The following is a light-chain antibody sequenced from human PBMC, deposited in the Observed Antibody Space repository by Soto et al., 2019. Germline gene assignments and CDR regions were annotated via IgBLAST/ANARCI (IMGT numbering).Light chain of an antibody. Sequence: QSVLTQPASVSGAPGQRVSIPCTGSSPNIGAGYDVHWYQQLPGTDPKLLIYGNSNRPSGVPDRFSGSKSGTSASLAITGLQAEDEADYYCQSYDSSLSALFGGGTKLAVL. CDR2: GNS. CDR1: SPNIGAGYD. V-gene: IGLV1-40*01. CDR3: QSYDSSLSAL. J-gene: IGLJ3*02.